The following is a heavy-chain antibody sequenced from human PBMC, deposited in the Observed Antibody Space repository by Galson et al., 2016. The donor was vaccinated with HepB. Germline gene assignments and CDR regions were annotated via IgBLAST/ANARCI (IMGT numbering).Heavy chain of an antibody. CDR1: GFIFSNYG. Sequence: SLRLSCAGSGFIFSNYGMHWVRQTPGKGLEWVAADSMDGRRKFYADSVKGRFTISRDNSNNMLFLQMSSLRTDETAIYYCAKSHEYCPPVGCSVDYWGQGTLFSVSS. J-gene: IGHJ4*02. CDR3: AKSHEYCPPVGCSVDY. CDR2: DSMDGRRK. D-gene: IGHD2/OR15-2a*01. V-gene: IGHV3-30*18.